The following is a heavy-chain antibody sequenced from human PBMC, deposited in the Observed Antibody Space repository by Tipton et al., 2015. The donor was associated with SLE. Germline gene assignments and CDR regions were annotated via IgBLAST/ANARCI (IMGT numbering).Heavy chain of an antibody. J-gene: IGHJ3*02. D-gene: IGHD6-19*01. CDR3: ARDQGGWRREKAFDI. CDR1: GGSISSHY. CDR2: IYYSGST. Sequence: TLSLTCTVSGGSISSHYWSWIRQPPGKGLEWIGYIYYSGSTNYNPSLKSRVTISVDTSKNQFSLKLSSVTAADTAVYYCARDQGGWRREKAFDIWGQGTMVTVSS. V-gene: IGHV4-59*11.